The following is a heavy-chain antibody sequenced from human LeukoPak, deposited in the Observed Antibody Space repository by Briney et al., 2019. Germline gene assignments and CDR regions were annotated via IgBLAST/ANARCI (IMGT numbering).Heavy chain of an antibody. CDR2: ISAYNGNT. D-gene: IGHD3-10*01. V-gene: IGHV1-18*04. CDR3: ARGTMVRGVIEGSYYYYGMDV. CDR1: GYTFTSYG. Sequence: ASVKVSCKASGYTFTSYGISWVRQAPGQGLEWMGWISAYNGNTNYAQKLQGRVTMTTDTSTSTAYMELRSLRSDDTAVYYCARGTMVRGVIEGSYYYYGMDVWGHGTTVTVSS. J-gene: IGHJ6*02.